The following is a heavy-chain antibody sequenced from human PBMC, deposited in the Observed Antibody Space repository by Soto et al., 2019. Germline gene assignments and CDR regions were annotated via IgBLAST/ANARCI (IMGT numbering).Heavy chain of an antibody. CDR3: AKDSSSVVATTPYYYYRMDV. D-gene: IGHD2-15*01. V-gene: IGHV3-74*01. CDR2: ISWNSGII. Sequence: PGGSLRLSCAASGFTFSSYWMHWVRQAPGKGLVWVSGISWNSGIIVYADSVKGRFTISRDNANNSLYLQMNSLRAEDTAVYYCAKDSSSVVATTPYYYYRMDVWGQGTTVTVSS. CDR1: GFTFSSYW. J-gene: IGHJ6*02.